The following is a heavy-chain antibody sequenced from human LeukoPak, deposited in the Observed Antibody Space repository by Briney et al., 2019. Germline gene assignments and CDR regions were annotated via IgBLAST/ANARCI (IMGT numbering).Heavy chain of an antibody. J-gene: IGHJ4*02. CDR3: ARDPNYSDSSGHYFDY. CDR2: IWYDGSNK. V-gene: IGHV3-33*01. Sequence: GGSLRLSCAGSGFTFSSYGMDWVRQAPGKGLEWVAVIWYDGSNKYYADSVKGRFTISRDNSKNTLYPQMNSLRAEDTAVYYCARDPNYSDSSGHYFDYWGQGTLVTVSS. D-gene: IGHD3-22*01. CDR1: GFTFSSYG.